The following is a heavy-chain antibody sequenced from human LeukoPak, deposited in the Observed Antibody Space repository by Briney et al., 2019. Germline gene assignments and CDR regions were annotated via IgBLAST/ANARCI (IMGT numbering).Heavy chain of an antibody. CDR2: IYYSGST. V-gene: IGHV4-59*01. J-gene: IGHJ4*02. CDR1: GGSSRSYY. Sequence: SETLSLTCTVSGGSSRSYYWSWTRQPPGKGLEWIGYIYYSGSTNYNPSLKSRVTISVDTSKNQFSLKLSSVTAADTAVYYCARGTKLRYFDWSFDYWGQGTLVAVSS. CDR3: ARGTKLRYFDWSFDY. D-gene: IGHD3-9*01.